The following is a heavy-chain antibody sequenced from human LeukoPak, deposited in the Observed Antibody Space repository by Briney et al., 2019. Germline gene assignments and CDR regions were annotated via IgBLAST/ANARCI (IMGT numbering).Heavy chain of an antibody. CDR3: ARPLYDSSTYYILYY. J-gene: IGHJ4*02. V-gene: IGHV4-59*08. CDR2: IDYSGST. CDR1: IGSISSYY. D-gene: IGHD3-22*01. Sequence: SETLSLTCTVSIGSISSYYWTWPRQPPGKGLEWISFIDYSGSTNYNPSLKGRVTISVDKSKNQFSLRLTLVTAAAPAVYFCARPLYDSSTYYILYYWGQGTLVTVSS.